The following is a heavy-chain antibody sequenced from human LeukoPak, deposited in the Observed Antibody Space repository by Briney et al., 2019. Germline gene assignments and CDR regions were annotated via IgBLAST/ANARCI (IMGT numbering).Heavy chain of an antibody. J-gene: IGHJ6*03. V-gene: IGHV1-8*02. CDR1: GGTFSSYA. Sequence: VASVKVSCKASGGTFSSYAISWVRQATGQGLEWMGWMNPNSGNTGYAQKFQGRVTMTRNTSISTAYMELSSLRSEDTAVYYCARGYYGSGSYYNPYYYYYMDVWGKGTTVTISS. CDR2: MNPNSGNT. D-gene: IGHD3-10*01. CDR3: ARGYYGSGSYYNPYYYYYMDV.